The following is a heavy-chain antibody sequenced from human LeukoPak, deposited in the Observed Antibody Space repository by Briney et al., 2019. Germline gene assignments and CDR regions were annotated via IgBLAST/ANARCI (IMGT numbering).Heavy chain of an antibody. D-gene: IGHD4-11*01. J-gene: IGHJ5*02. CDR1: GYTFTGYY. V-gene: IGHV1-2*06. CDR3: ARDVDYYNWFDP. CDR2: INPNSGGT. Sequence: ASVKVSCKASGYTFTGYYMHWVRQAPGQGLEWVGRINPNSGGTNYAQKFQGRVTMTRDTSISTAYMELSRLRSDDTAVYYCARDVDYYNWFDPWGQGTLVTVSS.